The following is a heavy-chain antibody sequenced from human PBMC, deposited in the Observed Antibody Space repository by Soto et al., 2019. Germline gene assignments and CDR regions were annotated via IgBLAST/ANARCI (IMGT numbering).Heavy chain of an antibody. J-gene: IGHJ6*03. D-gene: IGHD6-13*01. V-gene: IGHV3-74*01. CDR1: GFTFRSYW. Sequence: EVQLVESGGGLIQPGGSLRLSCAASGFTFRSYWMHWVRQGPGKGLAWVARMSSDGSSTSYADSVKGRFTISRDNAKNTLYLQMNSLRDEDTAVYDCAIKHSSSWAYYYYYMDVWGKGTTVTGSS. CDR2: MSSDGSST. CDR3: AIKHSSSWAYYYYYMDV.